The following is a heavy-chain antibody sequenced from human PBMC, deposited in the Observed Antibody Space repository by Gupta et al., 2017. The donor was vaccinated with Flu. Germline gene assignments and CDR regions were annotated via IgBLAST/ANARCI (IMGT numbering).Heavy chain of an antibody. D-gene: IGHD6-19*01. CDR3: ARAEWLVQRYCDF. CDR1: GFNFRNYD. Sequence: EVQLVESGGGLVQPGGSVKLSCAASGFNFRNYDIYWVRQAPGKGLEWVASINPDGSATSYVDSVMGRFTLSRDNTENSIHLQMNSLTAEDTAVYYCARAEWLVQRYCDFWGQGALVTVSS. J-gene: IGHJ4*02. V-gene: IGHV3-7*01. CDR2: INPDGSAT.